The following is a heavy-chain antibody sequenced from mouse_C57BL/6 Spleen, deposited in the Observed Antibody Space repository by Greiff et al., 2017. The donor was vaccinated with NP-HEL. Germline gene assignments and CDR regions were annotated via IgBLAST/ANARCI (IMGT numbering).Heavy chain of an antibody. V-gene: IGHV3-6*01. CDR1: GYSITSGYY. Sequence: DVQLQESGPGLVKPSQSLSLTCSVTGYSITSGYYWNWIRQFPGNKLEWMGYISYDGSNNYNPSLKNRISITRDTSKNQFFLKLNSVTTEDTATYYCARGYSNYFYAMDYWGQGTSVTVSS. J-gene: IGHJ4*01. CDR2: ISYDGSN. CDR3: ARGYSNYFYAMDY. D-gene: IGHD2-5*01.